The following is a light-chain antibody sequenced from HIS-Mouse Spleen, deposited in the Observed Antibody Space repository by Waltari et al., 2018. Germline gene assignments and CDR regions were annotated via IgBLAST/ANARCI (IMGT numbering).Light chain of an antibody. J-gene: IGLJ3*02. V-gene: IGLV2-23*01. CDR3: CSYAGSSTWV. CDR2: EGS. Sequence: QSALTQPASVSGSPGQSITISCTGTSSDVGSSNLVSCYQQHPGKAPKHMIYEGSKRPSGVSNRFSGSKSGNTASLTISGLQAEDEADYYCCSYAGSSTWVFGGGTKLTVL. CDR1: SSDVGSSNL.